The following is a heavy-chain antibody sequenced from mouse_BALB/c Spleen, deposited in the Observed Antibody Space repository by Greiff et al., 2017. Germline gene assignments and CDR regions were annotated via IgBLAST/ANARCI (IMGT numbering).Heavy chain of an antibody. Sequence: VQLQQPGAELVKPGTSVKLSCKASGYNFTSYWINWVKLRPGQGLEWIGDIYPGSGSTNYNEKFKSKATLTVDTSSSTAYMQLSSLASEDSALYYCARWDYYGSSLGGFDYWGQGTTLTVSS. V-gene: IGHV1-55*01. CDR1: GYNFTSYW. D-gene: IGHD1-1*01. CDR2: IYPGSGST. CDR3: ARWDYYGSSLGGFDY. J-gene: IGHJ2*01.